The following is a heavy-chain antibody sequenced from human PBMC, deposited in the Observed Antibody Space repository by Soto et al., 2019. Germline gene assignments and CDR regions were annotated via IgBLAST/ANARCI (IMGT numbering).Heavy chain of an antibody. CDR3: ARLGSSGYYYFDY. D-gene: IGHD3-22*01. CDR1: GGSMCSGDYY. J-gene: IGHJ4*02. Sequence: PSETLSLTCTVSGGSMCSGDYYWSWIRQPPGKGLEWIGYIYYSGSTYYNPSLKSRVTISVDTSKNQFSLKLSSVTAADTAVYYCARLGSSGYYYFDYWGQGTLVTVSS. CDR2: IYYSGST. V-gene: IGHV4-30-4*01.